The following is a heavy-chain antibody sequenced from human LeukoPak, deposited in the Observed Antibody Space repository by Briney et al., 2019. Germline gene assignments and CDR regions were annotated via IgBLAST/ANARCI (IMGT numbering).Heavy chain of an antibody. CDR2: ISAYNGNT. J-gene: IGHJ4*02. V-gene: IGHV1-18*01. D-gene: IGHD2-15*01. Sequence: ASVKASCKASGYTFTSYGISWVRQAPGQGLEWMGWISAYNGNTNYAQKLQGRVTMTTDTSTSTAYMELRSLRSDDTAVYYCARDSGDIVVVVAATRSDHFDYWGQGTLVTVSS. CDR1: GYTFTSYG. CDR3: ARDSGDIVVVVAATRSDHFDY.